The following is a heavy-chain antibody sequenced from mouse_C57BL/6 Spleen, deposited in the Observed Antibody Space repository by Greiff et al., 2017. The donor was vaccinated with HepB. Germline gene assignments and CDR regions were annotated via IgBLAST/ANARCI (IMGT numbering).Heavy chain of an antibody. CDR3: AKAYGYDVDWYFDV. J-gene: IGHJ1*03. V-gene: IGHV5-12*01. CDR1: GFTFSDYY. CDR2: ISNGGGST. Sequence: EVQLVESGGGLVQPGGSLKLSCAASGFTFSDYYMYWVRQTPEKRLEWVAYISNGGGSTYYPDTVKGRFTISRDNAKNTLYLQMSRQKSEDTAMYYCAKAYGYDVDWYFDVWGTGTTVTVSS. D-gene: IGHD2-2*01.